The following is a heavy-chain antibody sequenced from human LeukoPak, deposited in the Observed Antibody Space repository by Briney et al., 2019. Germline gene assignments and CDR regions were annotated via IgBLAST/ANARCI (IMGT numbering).Heavy chain of an antibody. J-gene: IGHJ5*02. V-gene: IGHV1-18*01. CDR2: ISAYNGNT. Sequence: ASVKVSCKASGYTFTSYGMRWVRQAPGQGIEWIGWISAYNGNTTYAPKLQDKVTMTTDTTTSTAYMELRSLRSDDTAVYYSASELGYCSGGSCYYWFDPWGQGTLVTVSS. CDR1: GYTFTSYG. CDR3: ASELGYCSGGSCYYWFDP. D-gene: IGHD2-15*01.